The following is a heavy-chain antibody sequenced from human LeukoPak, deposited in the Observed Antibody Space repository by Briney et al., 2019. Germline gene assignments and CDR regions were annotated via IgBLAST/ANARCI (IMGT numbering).Heavy chain of an antibody. CDR3: ARAPGQYYFDY. V-gene: IGHV3-21*01. J-gene: IGHJ4*02. CDR2: ISSSSSYI. CDR1: GFTFSSYS. D-gene: IGHD2/OR15-2a*01. Sequence: GGSLRLSCAASGFTFSSYSMNWVRQAPGKGLEWVSSISSSSSYIYYADSVKGRFTISRDNAKNSLYLQMNSLRPEDTAVYYCARAPGQYYFDYWGQGTLVTVSS.